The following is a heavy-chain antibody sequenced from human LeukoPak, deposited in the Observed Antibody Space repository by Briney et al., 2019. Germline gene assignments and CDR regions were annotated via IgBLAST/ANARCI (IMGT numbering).Heavy chain of an antibody. V-gene: IGHV1-8*01. D-gene: IGHD3-3*01. J-gene: IGHJ6*02. Sequence: GAPVKVSCKASGYTFTSYDINWVRQATGRGLEWMGWMNPNSGNTGYAQKFQGRVTMTRNTSISTAYMELSSLRSEDTAVYYCARTYYDFWSGYSYYYYYGMDVWGQGTTVTVSS. CDR3: ARTYYDFWSGYSYYYYYGMDV. CDR1: GYTFTSYD. CDR2: MNPNSGNT.